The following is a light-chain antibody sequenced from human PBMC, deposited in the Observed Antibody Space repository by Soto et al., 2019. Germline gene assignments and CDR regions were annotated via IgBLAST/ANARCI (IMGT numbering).Light chain of an antibody. CDR3: QQRSVWPPIT. CDR1: QSVSSSY. V-gene: IGKV3-11*01. J-gene: IGKJ5*01. CDR2: DAS. Sequence: EIVLTQSPGTLSLSPGARAPLSCRARQSVSSSYLAWYQQKPGQSPRLLIYDASKRATGVPARFSGSGSGTDFTLTISSLEPEDFAVYYCQQRSVWPPITFGQGTRLEIK.